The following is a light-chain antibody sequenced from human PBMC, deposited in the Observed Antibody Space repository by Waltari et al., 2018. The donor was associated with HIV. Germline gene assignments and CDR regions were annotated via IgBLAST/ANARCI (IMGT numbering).Light chain of an antibody. J-gene: IGKJ2*01. CDR1: QTIDNS. CDR2: SAS. CDR3: QQSYNIPYT. V-gene: IGKV1-39*01. Sequence: IQMTQSPSSLSASVGDTVTITCRTSQTIDNSLNWYQHKPGKAPTLLVYSASILQSGVPSNFGASGSGTDFTLTISNLQAADFATYYCQQSYNIPYTFGQGTKLEIQ.